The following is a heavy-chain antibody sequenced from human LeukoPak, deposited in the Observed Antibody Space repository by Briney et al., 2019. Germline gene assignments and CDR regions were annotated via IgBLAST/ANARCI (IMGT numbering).Heavy chain of an antibody. CDR2: ISAYNGNT. Sequence: ASVKVSCKGSGYTLSNHAFSWVRQAPGQGLEWMGWISAYNGNTNYAQKLQGRVTMTTDTSTSTAYMELRSLRSDDTAVYYCARVPLLRFFDYWGQGTLVTVSS. D-gene: IGHD2-15*01. V-gene: IGHV1-18*04. CDR3: ARVPLLRFFDY. J-gene: IGHJ4*02. CDR1: GYTLSNHA.